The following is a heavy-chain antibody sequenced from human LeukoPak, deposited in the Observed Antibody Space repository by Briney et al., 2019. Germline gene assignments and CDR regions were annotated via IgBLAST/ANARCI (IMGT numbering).Heavy chain of an antibody. Sequence: GGSLRLSCAASGFTFSSYEMNWVRQAPGKGLEWVSYISSSGSTIYYADSVKGRFTISRDNAKNSLYLQMNSLRAEDTAVYYCASQLRFLEWPGGYVDVWGKGTTVTVSS. V-gene: IGHV3-48*03. D-gene: IGHD3-3*01. CDR1: GFTFSSYE. CDR2: ISSSGSTI. J-gene: IGHJ6*03. CDR3: ASQLRFLEWPGGYVDV.